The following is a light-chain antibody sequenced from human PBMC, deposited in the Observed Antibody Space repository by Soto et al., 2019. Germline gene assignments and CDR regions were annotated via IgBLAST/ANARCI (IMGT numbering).Light chain of an antibody. CDR2: DVT. CDR1: SSDVGGYDY. Sequence: QSALTQPRSVSGSPGQSVTISCTGTSSDVGGYDYVSWYQQHPGKAPKLVIYDVTKRPSGVPDRFSGSKSGNMASLTISGLQAEDEADYYCCSYAGTYTNYVFGTGTKLTVL. J-gene: IGLJ1*01. CDR3: CSYAGTYTNYV. V-gene: IGLV2-11*01.